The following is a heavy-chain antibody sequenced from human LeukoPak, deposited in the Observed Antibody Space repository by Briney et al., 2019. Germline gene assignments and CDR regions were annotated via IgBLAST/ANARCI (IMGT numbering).Heavy chain of an antibody. CDR3: TTTIVGVTTWFDP. CDR2: IKNKTNGGTT. J-gene: IGHJ5*02. D-gene: IGHD1-26*01. Sequence: GGSLRLSCAASGFTLSNAYMSWVRQAPGKGLEWVGRIKNKTNGGTTDYAAPVKGRFTISRDDSKNTLYLQMNSLKTEDTAVYYCTTTIVGVTTWFDPWGQGALVTVSS. CDR1: GFTLSNAY. V-gene: IGHV3-15*01.